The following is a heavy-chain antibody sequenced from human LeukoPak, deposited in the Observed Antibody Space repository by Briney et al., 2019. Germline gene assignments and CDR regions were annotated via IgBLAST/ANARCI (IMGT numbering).Heavy chain of an antibody. CDR1: GGSINNYY. J-gene: IGHJ4*02. V-gene: IGHV4-59*01. D-gene: IGHD3-10*01. Sequence: SETLSLTCTVSGGSINNYYWSWIRQPPGKGLEWIGYIYYSGSTNYNPSLKSRVTISVDTSKNQFSLKLSSVTAANTAVYYCARSYGSGSYPYYDYWGQGTLVTVSS. CDR2: IYYSGST. CDR3: ARSYGSGSYPYYDY.